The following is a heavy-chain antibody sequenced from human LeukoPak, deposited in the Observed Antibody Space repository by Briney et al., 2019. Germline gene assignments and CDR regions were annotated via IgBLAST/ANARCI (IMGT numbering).Heavy chain of an antibody. CDR2: IKQDGSEK. Sequence: GGSLRLSCAASGFTFSSYWMSWVRQAPGKGLEWVANIKQDGSEKYYVDSVKGRFTISRDNAKNSLYLQMNSLRAEDTAVYYCARGGITMVRGVKRYYYYMDVWGKGTTVTVSS. CDR3: ARGGITMVRGVKRYYYYMDV. V-gene: IGHV3-7*01. CDR1: GFTFSSYW. J-gene: IGHJ6*03. D-gene: IGHD3-10*01.